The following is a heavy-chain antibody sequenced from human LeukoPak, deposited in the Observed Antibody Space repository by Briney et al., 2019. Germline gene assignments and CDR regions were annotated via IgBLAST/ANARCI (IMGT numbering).Heavy chain of an antibody. CDR1: GITVSNYG. J-gene: IGHJ4*02. V-gene: IGHV3-23*01. CDR3: AKRGIVIRGIIVIGFHKEAYYFDS. D-gene: IGHD3-10*01. Sequence: GGSLRLSCVVSGITVSNYGMSWVRQAPGKGLEWVSNISGSAGSTAYADSVKGRFTISRDNSKNTLHLQMNSLRGEDTAVYFCAKRGIVIRGIIVIGFHKEAYYFDSWGQGTLVTVSS. CDR2: ISGSAGST.